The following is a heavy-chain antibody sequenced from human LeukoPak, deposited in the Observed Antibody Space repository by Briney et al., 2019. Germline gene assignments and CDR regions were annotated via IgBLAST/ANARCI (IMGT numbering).Heavy chain of an antibody. CDR2: IITYNGNT. D-gene: IGHD4-17*01. J-gene: IGHJ4*02. CDR3: ARDTALAVTLDY. CDR1: GYTFTSYG. Sequence: ASVKVSCKASGYTFTSYGINWVRQAPGQGLEWMGWIITYNGNTNYAQKLQGRVTMTTDTSTSTAYMELRSLRSDDTAVYYCARDTALAVTLDYWGQGTLVTVSS. V-gene: IGHV1-18*01.